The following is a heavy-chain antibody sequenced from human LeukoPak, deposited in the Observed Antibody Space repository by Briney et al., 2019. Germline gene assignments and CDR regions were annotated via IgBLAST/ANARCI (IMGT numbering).Heavy chain of an antibody. CDR2: IKFQAYGGTT. D-gene: IGHD3-10*01. V-gene: IGHV3-15*01. CDR1: GFTFSNAW. J-gene: IGHJ4*02. Sequence: PGGSLRLSCAASGFTFSNAWMSWVRQAPGKGLEWVGHIKFQAYGGTTEYAASVKGRFTISRDDSRSIAYLQMSSLKTEDTAVYYCTRARASYYFDYWGQGTLVTVSS. CDR3: TRARASYYFDY.